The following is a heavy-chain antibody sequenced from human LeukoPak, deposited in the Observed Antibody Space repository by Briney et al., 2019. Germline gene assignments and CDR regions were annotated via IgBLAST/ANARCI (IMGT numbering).Heavy chain of an antibody. CDR1: GYTFTSYG. V-gene: IGHV1-18*01. CDR3: ARDPLNYYYDSSGYYDY. Sequence: ASVNVSCKASGYTFTSYGISWVRQAPGQGLEWMGWISAYNGNTNYAQKLQGRVTMTTDTSTSTAYMELRSLRSDDTAVYYCARDPLNYYYDSSGYYDYWGQGTLVTVSS. CDR2: ISAYNGNT. J-gene: IGHJ4*02. D-gene: IGHD3-22*01.